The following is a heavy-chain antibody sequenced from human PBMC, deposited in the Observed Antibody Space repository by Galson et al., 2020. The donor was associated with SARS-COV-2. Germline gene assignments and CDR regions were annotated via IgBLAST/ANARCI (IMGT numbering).Heavy chain of an antibody. V-gene: IGHV3-9*01. CDR1: GFTFDDYA. CDR3: AKERSIAARYYYYGMDV. J-gene: IGHJ6*02. Sequence: SLKISCAASGFTFDDYAMHWVRQAPGKGLEWVSGISWNSGSIGYADSVKGRFTISRDNAKNSLYLQMNSLRAEDTALYYCAKERSIAARYYYYGMDVWGQGTTVTVSS. D-gene: IGHD6-6*01. CDR2: ISWNSGSI.